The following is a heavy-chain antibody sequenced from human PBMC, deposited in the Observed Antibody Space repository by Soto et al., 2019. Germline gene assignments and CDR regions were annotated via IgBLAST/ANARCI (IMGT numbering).Heavy chain of an antibody. D-gene: IGHD3-10*01. Sequence: EVQLVASGGGVVQAGGSLRLSCVASGFTFSSYWMRCVRQAPGKRLEWVANIKQDGSGEYYVDSVKGRFTISRDNAKNSLYLQMNSLKAEDTAVYYCARTSSGVFADYWGQGTLVTVSS. CDR2: IKQDGSGE. J-gene: IGHJ4*02. V-gene: IGHV3-7*03. CDR3: ARTSSGVFADY. CDR1: GFTFSSYW.